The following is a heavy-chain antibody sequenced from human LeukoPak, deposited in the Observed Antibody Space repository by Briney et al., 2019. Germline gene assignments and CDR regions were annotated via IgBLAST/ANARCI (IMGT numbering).Heavy chain of an antibody. Sequence: GGSLRLSCAASGFTFSSYWMSWVRQAPGKGLKWVATIKQDGSEKDFVDSVKGRFTISRDNAKNSLYLQMNSLRAEDTALYYCARVGYYYHYWGQGTLVTVSS. CDR2: IKQDGSEK. D-gene: IGHD3-22*01. J-gene: IGHJ4*02. V-gene: IGHV3-7*01. CDR1: GFTFSSYW. CDR3: ARVGYYYHY.